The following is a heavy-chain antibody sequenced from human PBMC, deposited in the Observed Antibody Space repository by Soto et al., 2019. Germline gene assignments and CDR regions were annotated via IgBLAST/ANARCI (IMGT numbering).Heavy chain of an antibody. D-gene: IGHD1-1*01. CDR1: GYTFTSYD. CDR2: MNPNSGNT. V-gene: IGHV1-8*01. Sequence: VQLLQSVAEVKKPGASVKVSCKASGYTFTSYDIHWVRQATGQVLEWMGWMNPNSGNTGYAQKFQGRVTMTRNTAISTAYMELSSLRSEDTAVYSCARRLQATTWFDPWGQGTLVTVSS. J-gene: IGHJ5*02. CDR3: ARRLQATTWFDP.